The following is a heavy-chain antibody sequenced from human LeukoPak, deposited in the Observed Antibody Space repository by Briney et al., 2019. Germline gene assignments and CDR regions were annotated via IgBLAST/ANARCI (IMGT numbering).Heavy chain of an antibody. CDR1: GFTFSSDA. J-gene: IGHJ5*02. Sequence: GGSLRLSCSASGFTFSSDAMHWVRQAPGQGLEYDSGISSNGGSTYYADSVKGRFTISRDNSKNTLYLQMSSLRPEDTAVYYCVKGGSSTWSWFDPWGQGTLVTVSS. V-gene: IGHV3-64D*09. D-gene: IGHD6-13*01. CDR2: ISSNGGST. CDR3: VKGGSSTWSWFDP.